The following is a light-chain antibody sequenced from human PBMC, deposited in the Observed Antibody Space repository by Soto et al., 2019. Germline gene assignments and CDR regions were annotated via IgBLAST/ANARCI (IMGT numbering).Light chain of an antibody. V-gene: IGKV3-20*01. CDR1: QSVSSSY. CDR3: QQYGSSPPWT. Sequence: EIVLTQSPGTLSLSPGEIATLSCRASQSVSSSYLAWYQQTPGQAPRLLIYGASSRATGIPDRFSGSGSGTDFTLTISRLEPEDFAVYYCQQYGSSPPWTCGQGTKVEIK. CDR2: GAS. J-gene: IGKJ1*01.